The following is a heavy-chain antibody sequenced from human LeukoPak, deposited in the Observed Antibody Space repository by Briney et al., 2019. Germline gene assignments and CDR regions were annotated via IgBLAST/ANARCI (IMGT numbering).Heavy chain of an antibody. Sequence: GESLRLSCAASGFPFSTYWMSWVRQAPGKGLEWVSTISGSGGTTYYAEFVKGRFTISRDNSKNTLYLQMNSLRAEDTAVYYCAKPAVSGWYGFDYWGQGTLVTVSS. J-gene: IGHJ4*02. CDR1: GFPFSTYW. D-gene: IGHD6-19*01. CDR2: ISGSGGTT. V-gene: IGHV3-23*01. CDR3: AKPAVSGWYGFDY.